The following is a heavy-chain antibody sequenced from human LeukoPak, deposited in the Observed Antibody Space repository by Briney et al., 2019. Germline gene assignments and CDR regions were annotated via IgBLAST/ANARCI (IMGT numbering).Heavy chain of an antibody. J-gene: IGHJ5*02. Sequence: SVKVSCKASGGTFSSHAISWVRQAPGQGLEWMGGIIPIFGTANYAQKFQGRVTITADESTSTAYMELSSLRSEDTAVYYCARLRNIVVVPAAINTPNWFDPWGQGTLVTVSS. V-gene: IGHV1-69*13. D-gene: IGHD2-2*01. CDR1: GGTFSSHA. CDR2: IIPIFGTA. CDR3: ARLRNIVVVPAAINTPNWFDP.